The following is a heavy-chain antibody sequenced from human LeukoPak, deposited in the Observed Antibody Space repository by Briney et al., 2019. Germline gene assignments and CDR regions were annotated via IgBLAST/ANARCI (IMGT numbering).Heavy chain of an antibody. CDR2: IYYSGST. D-gene: IGHD3-10*01. V-gene: IGHV4-39*07. CDR3: ARDRRFGELESRSAPFDY. CDR1: GGSISSSSYY. J-gene: IGHJ4*02. Sequence: PSETLSLTCTVSGGSISSSSYYWGWIRQPPGKGLEWIGSIYYSGSTYYNPSLKSRVTISVDTSKNQFSLKLSSVTAADTAVYYCARDRRFGELESRSAPFDYWGQGTLVTVSS.